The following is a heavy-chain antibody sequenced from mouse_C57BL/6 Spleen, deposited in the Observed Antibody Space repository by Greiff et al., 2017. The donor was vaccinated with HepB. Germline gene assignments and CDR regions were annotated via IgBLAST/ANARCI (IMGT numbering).Heavy chain of an antibody. D-gene: IGHD1-1*01. J-gene: IGHJ4*01. CDR2: INPSSGYT. Sequence: VMLVESGAELAKPGASVKLSCKASGYTFTSYWMHWVKQRPGQGLEWIGYINPSSGYTKYNQKFKDKATLTADKSSSTAYMQLSSLTYEDSAVYYCASTTVDYYAMDYWGQGTSVTVSS. CDR3: ASTTVDYYAMDY. CDR1: GYTFTSYW. V-gene: IGHV1-7*01.